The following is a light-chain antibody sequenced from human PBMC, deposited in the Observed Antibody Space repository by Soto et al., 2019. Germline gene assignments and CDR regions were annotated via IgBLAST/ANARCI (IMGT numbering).Light chain of an antibody. CDR3: QHYGSSRWT. Sequence: PGERATLSCRASQSVSSTYLAWYQQKPGQAPRPLISAAYSRATGTPDRFSVSGSGTDFTLTISRLEPEDFAEYYCQHYGSSRWTFGQGTKVEI. CDR2: AAY. J-gene: IGKJ1*01. CDR1: QSVSSTY. V-gene: IGKV3-20*01.